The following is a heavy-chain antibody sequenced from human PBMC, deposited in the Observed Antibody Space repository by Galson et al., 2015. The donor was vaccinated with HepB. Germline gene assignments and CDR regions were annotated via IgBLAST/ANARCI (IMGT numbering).Heavy chain of an antibody. CDR2: ISSDGNYK. D-gene: IGHD5-18*01. Sequence: SLRLSCAASGFTFSSYSMHWVRQAPGKGLEWVAVISSDGNYKYYADSVRGRFTISRDNSKNTLYLQMNNLRADDTAVYYCAREAAMFTGNAFDIWGQGTMVTVSS. V-gene: IGHV3-30*04. CDR1: GFTFSSYS. J-gene: IGHJ3*02. CDR3: AREAAMFTGNAFDI.